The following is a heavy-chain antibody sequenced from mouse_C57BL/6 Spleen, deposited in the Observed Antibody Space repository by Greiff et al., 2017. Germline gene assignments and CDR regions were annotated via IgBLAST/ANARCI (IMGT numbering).Heavy chain of an antibody. CDR1: GYTFTSYW. D-gene: IGHD1-1*01. CDR3: ARWGVSSPRDY. CDR2: IYPSDSET. Sequence: VQLQQSGAELVRPGSSVKLSCKASGYTFTSYWMDWVKQRPGKGLEWIGNIYPSDSETHYNQKFKDKATLTVDKSSSTAYMQLSSLTSEDSAVCYCARWGVSSPRDYWGQGTTLTVSS. V-gene: IGHV1-61*01. J-gene: IGHJ2*01.